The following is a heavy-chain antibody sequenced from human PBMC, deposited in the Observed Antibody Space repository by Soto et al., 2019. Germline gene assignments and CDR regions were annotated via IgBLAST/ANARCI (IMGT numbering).Heavy chain of an antibody. J-gene: IGHJ5*02. Sequence: PKRVNHTVTLGQSGDFGGCRLSTNEVGVGCIRQPPGKVLEWLALIYWNDDEHYSPSLKSRLTVTKDTSKNQVVLTMTNMDPVDTATYYCAHSIAIFVGDISDGFDLWGQGTLVTVSS. V-gene: IGHV2-5*01. D-gene: IGHD3-3*01. CDR3: AHSIAIFVGDISDGFDL. CDR1: GCRLSTNEVG. CDR2: IYWNDDE.